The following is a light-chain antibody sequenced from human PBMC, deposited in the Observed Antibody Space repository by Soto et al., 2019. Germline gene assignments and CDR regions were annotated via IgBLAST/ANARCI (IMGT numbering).Light chain of an antibody. CDR3: CSFAGSYTYV. Sequence: QSALTQPRSVSGSPGQSVTISCTGTSSDFGGYNYVSWYQHHPGKAPKLMIYDVSERPAGVPDRFSGSKSGNTASLTISGLQAEDEADYSCCSFAGSYTYVFGGGTKVTVL. CDR1: SSDFGGYNY. V-gene: IGLV2-11*01. CDR2: DVS. J-gene: IGLJ1*01.